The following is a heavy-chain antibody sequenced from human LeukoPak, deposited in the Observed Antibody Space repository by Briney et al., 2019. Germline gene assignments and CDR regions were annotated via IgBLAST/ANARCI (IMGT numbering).Heavy chain of an antibody. CDR2: IYTSGST. Sequence: PSETLSLTCTVSGGSISSGSYYWSWIRQPAGKGLEWIGRIYTSGSTNYNPSLKSRVTISVDTSKNQFSLKLSSVTAADTAVYYCARGSNSGPILFDYWGQGTLVTVSS. V-gene: IGHV4-61*02. CDR1: GGSISSGSYY. J-gene: IGHJ4*02. D-gene: IGHD3-10*01. CDR3: ARGSNSGPILFDY.